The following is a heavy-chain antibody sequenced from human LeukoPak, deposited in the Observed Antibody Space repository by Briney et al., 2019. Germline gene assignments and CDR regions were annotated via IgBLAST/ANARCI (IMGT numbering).Heavy chain of an antibody. CDR2: ISGSGGST. J-gene: IGHJ3*02. D-gene: IGHD2-2*01. Sequence: PGGSLRLSCPASGFTFSSYAMSWVRQAPGKGLEWVSAISGSGGSTYYADSVKGRFTISRDNSKNTLYLEMNSLRAEDTAVYYCAKDYRYCTSTSCYGDDAFDIWGQGTMVTVSS. CDR3: AKDYRYCTSTSCYGDDAFDI. CDR1: GFTFSSYA. V-gene: IGHV3-23*01.